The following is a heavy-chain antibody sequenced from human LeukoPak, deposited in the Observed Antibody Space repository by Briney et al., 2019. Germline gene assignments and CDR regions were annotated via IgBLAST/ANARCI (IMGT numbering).Heavy chain of an antibody. CDR3: ASPMRPGDWDYYMDV. Sequence: SETLSLTCTVSGGSISSYYWSWIRQPAGKGLEWIGRIYTSGSTNYNPSLKSRVTMSVDTSKNQFSLKLSSVTAADTAVYYCASPMRPGDWDYYMDVWGKGTTVTVSS. CDR2: IYTSGST. J-gene: IGHJ6*03. CDR1: GGSISSYY. D-gene: IGHD3/OR15-3a*01. V-gene: IGHV4-4*07.